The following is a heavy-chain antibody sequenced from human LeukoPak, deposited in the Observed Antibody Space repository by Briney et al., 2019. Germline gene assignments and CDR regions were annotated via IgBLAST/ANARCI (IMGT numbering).Heavy chain of an antibody. Sequence: ASVKVSCKASGYTFTGYYMHWVRQAPGQGLEWMGWINPNSGGTNYAQKFQGWVTMTRDTSISTAYMELSRLRSDDTAVYYCAGLVGAKESDAFDIWGQGTMVTVSS. CDR3: AGLVGAKESDAFDI. CDR2: INPNSGGT. V-gene: IGHV1-2*04. D-gene: IGHD1-26*01. CDR1: GYTFTGYY. J-gene: IGHJ3*02.